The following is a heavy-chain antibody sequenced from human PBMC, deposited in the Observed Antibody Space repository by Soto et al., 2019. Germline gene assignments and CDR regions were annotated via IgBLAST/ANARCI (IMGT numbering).Heavy chain of an antibody. CDR3: ATGPYGSGSYYYYFDY. Sequence: ASVKVSCKVSGYTLTELSMHWVRQAPGKGLEWMGGFDPEDGETIYAQKFQGRVTMTEDTSTDTAYMELSSLRSEDTAVYYCATGPYGSGSYYYYFDYWGQGTLVTVSS. V-gene: IGHV1-24*01. J-gene: IGHJ4*02. CDR2: FDPEDGET. CDR1: GYTLTELS. D-gene: IGHD3-10*01.